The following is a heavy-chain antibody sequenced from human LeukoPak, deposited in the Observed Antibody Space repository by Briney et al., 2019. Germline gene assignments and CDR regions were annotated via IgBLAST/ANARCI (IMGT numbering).Heavy chain of an antibody. V-gene: IGHV4-39*07. J-gene: IGHJ4*02. CDR1: GGSISSSSYY. CDR3: ATAGPFDY. CDR2: IYYSGST. Sequence: SETLSLTCTVSGGSISSSSYYWGWIRQPPGKGLEWIGGIYYSGSTYYNPSLKSRVTISVDTSKNQFSLKLSSVTAADTAVYYCATAGPFDYWGQGTLVTVSS. D-gene: IGHD2-8*02.